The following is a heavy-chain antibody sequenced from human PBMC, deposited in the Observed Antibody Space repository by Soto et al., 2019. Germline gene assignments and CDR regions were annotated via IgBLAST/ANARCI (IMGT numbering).Heavy chain of an antibody. V-gene: IGHV3-7*03. CDR1: GFTLSSHW. CDR3: ARDKMAYCSGDCYAGSYYYGMDV. CDR2: IKHDGSEK. D-gene: IGHD2-21*02. Sequence: VSLTLPCAASGFTLSSHWMTWVRQAPGKGLEWVANIKHDGSEKYYVDSVKGRFTISRDNAKKSLYLQMNSLKAEDTAVYYCARDKMAYCSGDCYAGSYYYGMDVWGQGTTVTVCS. J-gene: IGHJ6*02.